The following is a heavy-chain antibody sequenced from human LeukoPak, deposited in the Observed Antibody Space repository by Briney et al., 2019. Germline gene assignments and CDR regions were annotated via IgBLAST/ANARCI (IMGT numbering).Heavy chain of an antibody. CDR2: INHSGST. J-gene: IGHJ4*02. D-gene: IGHD3-22*01. CDR1: GGSFSGYY. CDR3: ARAGAYDSSGYCFDY. Sequence: PSETLSLTCAVYGGSFSGYYWSWIRQPPGKGLEWIGEINHSGSTNYNPSLKSRVTISVDTSKNQFSLKLNSVTPEDTAVYYCARAGAYDSSGYCFDYWGQGTLVTVSS. V-gene: IGHV4-34*01.